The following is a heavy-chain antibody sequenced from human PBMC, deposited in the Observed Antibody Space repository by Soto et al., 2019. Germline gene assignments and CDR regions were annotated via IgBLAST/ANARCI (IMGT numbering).Heavy chain of an antibody. CDR3: AKGGYTTYFEY. Sequence: EVPLLESGGGLVQPGGSLRLSCAASGFTFSSYAMTWVRQAAGKGLEWVSTIRARGDSTFYGDSVKGRCTISRDNSDNTVYLQMNSLKAEDTAVYYCAKGGYTTYFEYWAQGTLVTVSS. CDR2: IRARGDST. CDR1: GFTFSSYA. J-gene: IGHJ4*02. V-gene: IGHV3-23*01. D-gene: IGHD5-18*01.